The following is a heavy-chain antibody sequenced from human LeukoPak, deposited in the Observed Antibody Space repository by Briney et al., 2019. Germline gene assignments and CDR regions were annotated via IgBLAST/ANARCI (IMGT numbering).Heavy chain of an antibody. Sequence: QSGGSLRLSCAASGFTFSSYWMSWVRQVPGKGLQWVANIKQDGSEKDYVDSVKGRFTISRDSSKNTVYLQMSSLRAEDTAVYYCARPRGNYFGYFDLWGRGTLVTVSS. D-gene: IGHD3-10*01. CDR1: GFTFSSYW. CDR2: IKQDGSEK. J-gene: IGHJ2*01. V-gene: IGHV3-7*03. CDR3: ARPRGNYFGYFDL.